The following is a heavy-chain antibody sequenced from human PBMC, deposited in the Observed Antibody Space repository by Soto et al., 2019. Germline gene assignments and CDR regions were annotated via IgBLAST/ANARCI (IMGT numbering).Heavy chain of an antibody. Sequence: QVQLVESGGGVVHPGRSLRLSCAASGFPFSSYGMHWVRQAPGTGLVWVAVISYDGSITYYADSVKGRFTISRDNSKNTLYLQMNSLRAEDTAVYYCANLWSGPYYYDGMDVWGRGTTVTVSS. D-gene: IGHD3-3*01. J-gene: IGHJ6*02. CDR2: ISYDGSIT. V-gene: IGHV3-30*18. CDR3: ANLWSGPYYYDGMDV. CDR1: GFPFSSYG.